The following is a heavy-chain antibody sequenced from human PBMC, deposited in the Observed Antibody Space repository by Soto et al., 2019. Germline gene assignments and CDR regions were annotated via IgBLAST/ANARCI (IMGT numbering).Heavy chain of an antibody. CDR3: TKDSGWTSAD. V-gene: IGHV3-23*01. D-gene: IGHD3-10*01. CDR2: ISGGAT. CDR1: GFTFRDYG. Sequence: EVQLLESGGGLVQPGGSRRLSSAASGFTFRDYGMSWVRQAPGKGLEWVSGISGGATYYADSVKGRFVISRDDSKNTLYLEMDSLRVEDTAVYYCTKDSGWTSADWGQGTLVTVSS. J-gene: IGHJ4*02.